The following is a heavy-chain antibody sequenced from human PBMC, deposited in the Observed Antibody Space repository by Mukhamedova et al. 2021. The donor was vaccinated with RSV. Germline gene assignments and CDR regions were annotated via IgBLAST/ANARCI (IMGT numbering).Heavy chain of an antibody. V-gene: IGHV3-30-3*01. CDR3: ARGRMMYSIRGSFDF. D-gene: IGHD2-8*01. CDR2: DGSDK. Sequence: DGSDKFYADSVKGRFTISRDNSKNTLFLQMNSLRHEDTAVYYCARGRMMYSIRGSFDFWGQGTLVTVSS. J-gene: IGHJ4*02.